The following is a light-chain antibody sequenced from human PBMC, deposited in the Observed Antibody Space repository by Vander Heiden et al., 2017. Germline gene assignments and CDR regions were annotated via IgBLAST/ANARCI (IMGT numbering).Light chain of an antibody. CDR3: SSYAGNNNVV. CDR2: EVS. Sequence: ALTQPPSPPGSPGQSVTIPCTGSRSDVGFYNYVCWYQQHPGKAPKLMIYEVSKRPSGVPDRFSGSKSGNTASLTVSGLQAEDEPDYYCSSYAGNNNVVFGGGTKLTIL. J-gene: IGLJ2*01. CDR1: RSDVGFYNY. V-gene: IGLV2-8*01.